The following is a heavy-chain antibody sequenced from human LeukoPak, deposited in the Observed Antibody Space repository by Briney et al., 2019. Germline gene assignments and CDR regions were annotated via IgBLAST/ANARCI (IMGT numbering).Heavy chain of an antibody. CDR3: ARDPAIAVAGWGDAFDI. Sequence: SVKVSCKASGGTFSSYAISWVRQAPGQGLEWMGRIIPILGIANYAQKFQGRVTITADKSTSTAYMELSSLRSEDTTVYYCARDPAIAVAGWGDAFDIWGQGTMVTVSS. J-gene: IGHJ3*02. CDR1: GGTFSSYA. V-gene: IGHV1-69*04. D-gene: IGHD6-19*01. CDR2: IIPILGIA.